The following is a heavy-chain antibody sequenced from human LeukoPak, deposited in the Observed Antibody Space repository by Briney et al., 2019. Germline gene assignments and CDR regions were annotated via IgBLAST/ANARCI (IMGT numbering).Heavy chain of an antibody. Sequence: SVKVSCKASGGTFSSYAISWVRQAPGQGLEWMGGIIPIFGTANYAQKFQGRVTITTDESTSTAYMELSSLRSEDTAAYYCASEAIVAAAGVFDIWGQGTMVTVSS. CDR3: ASEAIVAAAGVFDI. D-gene: IGHD6-13*01. CDR1: GGTFSSYA. V-gene: IGHV1-69*05. CDR2: IIPIFGTA. J-gene: IGHJ3*02.